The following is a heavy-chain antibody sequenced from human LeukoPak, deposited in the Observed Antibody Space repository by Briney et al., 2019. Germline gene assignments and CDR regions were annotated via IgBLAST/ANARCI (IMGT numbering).Heavy chain of an antibody. CDR3: ARAVLYYYYGMDV. J-gene: IGHJ6*02. V-gene: IGHV3-48*04. Sequence: GGSLLLSCAASGFTFSGYSMNWVRQAPGKGLEWVAYIRRSGSPTYYADSVKGRFTISRDNAKNSLYLQMNSLRAEDTAVYYCARAVLYYYYGMDVWGQGTTVTVSS. CDR1: GFTFSGYS. CDR2: IRRSGSPT.